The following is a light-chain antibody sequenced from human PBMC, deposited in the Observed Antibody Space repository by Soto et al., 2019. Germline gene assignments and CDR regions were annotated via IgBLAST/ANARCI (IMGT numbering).Light chain of an antibody. J-gene: IGLJ3*02. Sequence: QSVLTQPRSVSGSPGQSVTISCTGTSGDVGGFNHVSWYQLHPGKAPKLMIYDVTNRPSGVPDRFSGSKSGNTASLTISGLQAEDEADNYCSYTSSATSWVFGGGTKLTVL. CDR1: SGDVGGFNH. V-gene: IGLV2-11*01. CDR3: CSYTSSATSWV. CDR2: DVT.